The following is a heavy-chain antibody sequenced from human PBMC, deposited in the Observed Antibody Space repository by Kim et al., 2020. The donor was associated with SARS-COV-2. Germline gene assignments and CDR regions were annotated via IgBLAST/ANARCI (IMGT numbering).Heavy chain of an antibody. CDR3: AKAIASPGTVY. CDR1: GFTFSNYP. Sequence: GGSLRLSCAASGFTFSNYPMHWVRQAPGKGLEWVAIISYDGSDYYYADSVKGRFTISRDNSKNTLYLQMNRVRPEDAAVYYCAKAIASPGTVYWGQGTLVTVSS. J-gene: IGHJ4*02. CDR2: ISYDGSDY. D-gene: IGHD6-13*01. V-gene: IGHV3-30-3*01.